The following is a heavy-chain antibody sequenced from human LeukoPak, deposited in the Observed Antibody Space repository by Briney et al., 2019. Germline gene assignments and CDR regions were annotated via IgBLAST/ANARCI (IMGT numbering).Heavy chain of an antibody. V-gene: IGHV3-23*01. CDR1: GFTFSSYA. D-gene: IGHD3-22*01. CDR3: AKRAESYDSSGYYIDY. J-gene: IGHJ4*02. CDR2: ISGSGGST. Sequence: GGSLRLSCAASGFTFSSYAMSWVRQAPGKGLEWVSAISGSGGSTCYADSVKGRFTISRDNSKNTLYLQMNSLRAEDTAAYYCAKRAESYDSSGYYIDYWGQGTLVTVSS.